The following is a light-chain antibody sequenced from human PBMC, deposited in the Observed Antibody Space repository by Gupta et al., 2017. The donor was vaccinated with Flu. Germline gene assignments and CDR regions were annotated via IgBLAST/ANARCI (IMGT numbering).Light chain of an antibody. CDR3: QQSYSTPPT. CDR2: AAS. V-gene: IGKV1-39*01. Sequence: IQMPDSPSSLSASVGDRVTITCRASQSISSYLYWYQQNPGKAPKLLIYAASSLQSGGPSRFSGSGAGTDFTLTISSRQPEDFATYYCQQSYSTPPTFGQGTKVEIK. J-gene: IGKJ1*01. CDR1: QSISSY.